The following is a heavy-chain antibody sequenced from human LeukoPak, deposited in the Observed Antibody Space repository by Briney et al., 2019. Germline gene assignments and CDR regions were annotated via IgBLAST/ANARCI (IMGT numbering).Heavy chain of an antibody. J-gene: IGHJ4*02. Sequence: TPSQTLSLTCTVSGGSISSGGYYWSWIRQPPGKGLEWIGYIYHSGSTYYNPFLKSRVTISVDRSKNQFSLKLSSVTAADTAVYYCARSADTMVYAIRGYCFDYWGQGTLVTVSS. CDR3: ARSADTMVYAIRGYCFDY. V-gene: IGHV4-30-2*01. CDR2: IYHSGST. CDR1: GGSISSGGYY. D-gene: IGHD2-8*01.